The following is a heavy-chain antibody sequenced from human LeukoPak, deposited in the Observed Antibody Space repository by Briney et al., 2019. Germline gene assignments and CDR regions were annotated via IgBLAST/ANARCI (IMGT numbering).Heavy chain of an antibody. D-gene: IGHD3-22*01. Sequence: SETLSLTCAVYAESFSGYFWNWIRQPPGKGLEWIGKINHSGSTTNYNPSLKSRITMSVDTSKNQFSLKLSSVTAADTAVYYCARDANLSGYRYYFDYWGQGTLVTVSS. V-gene: IGHV4-34*10. CDR3: ARDANLSGYRYYFDY. CDR1: AESFSGYF. CDR2: INHSGST. J-gene: IGHJ4*02.